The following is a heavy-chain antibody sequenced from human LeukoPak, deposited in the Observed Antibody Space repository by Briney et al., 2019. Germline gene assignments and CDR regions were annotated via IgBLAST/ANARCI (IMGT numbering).Heavy chain of an antibody. CDR3: ARVGWSGYTYYFDY. D-gene: IGHD3-3*01. J-gene: IGHJ4*02. CDR2: IYYSGST. CDR1: GGSISSSSYY. Sequence: SETLSLTCTVSGGSISSSSYYWSWIRQPPGKGLEWIGYIYYSGSTNYNPSLKSRVTISVDTSKNQFSLKLSSVTAADTAVYYCARVGWSGYTYYFDYWGQGTLVTVSS. V-gene: IGHV4-61*01.